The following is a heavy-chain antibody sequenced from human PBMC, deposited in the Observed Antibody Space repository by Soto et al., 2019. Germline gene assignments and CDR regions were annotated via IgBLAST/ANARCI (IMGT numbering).Heavy chain of an antibody. CDR3: ASVITMVRGDVGFYHYYMDV. CDR1: GGSISSSSYY. V-gene: IGHV4-39*01. J-gene: IGHJ6*03. CDR2: IYYSGST. Sequence: PSETLSLTCTVSGGSISSSSYYWGWIRQPPGKGLEWIGSIYYSGSTYYNPSLKSRVTISVDTSKNQFPLKLSSVTAADTAVYYCASVITMVRGDVGFYHYYMDVWGKGTTVTVSS. D-gene: IGHD3-10*01.